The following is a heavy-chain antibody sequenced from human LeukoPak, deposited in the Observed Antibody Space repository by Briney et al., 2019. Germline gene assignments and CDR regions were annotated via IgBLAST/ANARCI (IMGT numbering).Heavy chain of an antibody. CDR3: ARGRTTGELDF. J-gene: IGHJ4*02. V-gene: IGHV1-69*05. CDR1: GGSFISYA. CDR2: INPVFHTP. Sequence: SVKVSCKASGGSFISYAITWVRQAPRQGLEWMGGINPVFHTPIHAQRLQDRVTFSTDESTSTAYMELSSLRSEDTAVYYCARGRTTGELDFWGQGTLVTVSS. D-gene: IGHD4-11*01.